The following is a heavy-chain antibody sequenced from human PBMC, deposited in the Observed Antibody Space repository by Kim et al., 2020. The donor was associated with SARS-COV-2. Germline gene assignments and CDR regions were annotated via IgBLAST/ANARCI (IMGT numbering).Heavy chain of an antibody. CDR3: AKDASIAIDY. D-gene: IGHD6-6*01. Sequence: GGSLRLSCAASGFTFSSYGMHWVRQAPGKGLEWVAVISYDGSNKYYADSVKGRFTISRDNSKNTLYLQMNSLRAEDTAVYYCAKDASIAIDYWGQGTLVTVSS. J-gene: IGHJ4*02. CDR2: ISYDGSNK. V-gene: IGHV3-30*18. CDR1: GFTFSSYG.